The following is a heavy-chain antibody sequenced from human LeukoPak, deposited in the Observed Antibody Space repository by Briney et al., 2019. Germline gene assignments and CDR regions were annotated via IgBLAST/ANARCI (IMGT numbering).Heavy chain of an antibody. V-gene: IGHV3-9*01. CDR2: ISWNSGSI. CDR1: GFTFDDYA. CDR3: ARGITIFGVVLDY. D-gene: IGHD3-3*01. J-gene: IGHJ4*02. Sequence: PGGSLRLSCAASGFTFDDYAMHWVRQAPGKGLEWVSGISWNSGSIGYADSVKGRFTISRDNAKNSLYLQMNSLRAEDTAVYYCARGITIFGVVLDYWGQGTLVTVSS.